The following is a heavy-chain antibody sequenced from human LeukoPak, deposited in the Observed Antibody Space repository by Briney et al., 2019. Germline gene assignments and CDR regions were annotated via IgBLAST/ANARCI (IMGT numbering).Heavy chain of an antibody. CDR1: GDSISSTTYY. CDR3: ARVIVGDTTTTGGGY. D-gene: IGHD1-26*01. CDR2: IFYSGNT. V-gene: IGHV4-39*02. Sequence: PSETLSLTCTVSGDSISSTTYYWGWIRQPPGKGLEWIGSIFYSGNTYYNPSLKSRVSISVDRSKNLFSLKVYSVTAADTAVYYCARVIVGDTTTTGGGYWGQGTLVTVSS. J-gene: IGHJ4*02.